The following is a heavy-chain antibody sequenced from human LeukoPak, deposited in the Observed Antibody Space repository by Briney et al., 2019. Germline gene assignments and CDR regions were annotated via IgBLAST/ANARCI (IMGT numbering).Heavy chain of an antibody. D-gene: IGHD3-16*02. CDR1: GGSFSGYY. CDR2: INHSGIT. Sequence: SETLSLTSAVYGGSFSGYYWRWIRQRPGKGLGWSGEINHSGITHYNPSLKSRATMPVATSKNQFYLRFSSVTAADTAVYYCARVGYDYVWGSYRQLEDYYYYMDVWGKGTTVTIS. V-gene: IGHV4-34*10. J-gene: IGHJ6*03. CDR3: ARVGYDYVWGSYRQLEDYYYYMDV.